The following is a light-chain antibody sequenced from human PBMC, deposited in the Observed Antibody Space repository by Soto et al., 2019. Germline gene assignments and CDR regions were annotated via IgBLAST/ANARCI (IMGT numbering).Light chain of an antibody. J-gene: IGKJ1*01. V-gene: IGKV1-27*01. Sequence: DIQMTQSPSSLSASVGDRVTITCRASQGISNDLAWYQQKPGKVPKLLIYGASTLQSGVPSRFSGSGSGTDFTLTISSLQPEDVATYYCQKYNSASWTFGQGTKVEIK. CDR1: QGISND. CDR3: QKYNSASWT. CDR2: GAS.